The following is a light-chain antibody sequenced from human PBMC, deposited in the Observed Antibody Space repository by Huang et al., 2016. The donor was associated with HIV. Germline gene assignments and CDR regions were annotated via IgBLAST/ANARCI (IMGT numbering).Light chain of an antibody. V-gene: IGKV1-9*01. CDR1: QDINTN. CDR3: QQLNSYPVT. CDR2: AAS. J-gene: IGKJ5*01. Sequence: IQLTQSPSSLSASVGDRVTITCRASQDINTNLAWYQQTPGKAPKVLIYAASTLQSGVTVRFSGSSSGIYFSLTIDNLQPEDFATYYCQQLNSYPVTFGQGTRL.